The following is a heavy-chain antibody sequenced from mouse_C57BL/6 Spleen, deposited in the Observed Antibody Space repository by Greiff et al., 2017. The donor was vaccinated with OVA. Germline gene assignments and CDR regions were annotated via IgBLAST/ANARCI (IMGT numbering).Heavy chain of an antibody. J-gene: IGHJ2*01. Sequence: VKLQQPGAELVKPGASVKVSRKASGYTFTSYWMHWVKQRPGQGLEWIGRIHPSDSDTNYNQKFKGKATLTVDKSSSTAYMQLSSLTSEDSAVYYCAMGGNYDYFDYWGQGTTLTVSS. V-gene: IGHV1-74*01. CDR1: GYTFTSYW. CDR3: AMGGNYDYFDY. CDR2: IHPSDSDT. D-gene: IGHD2-1*01.